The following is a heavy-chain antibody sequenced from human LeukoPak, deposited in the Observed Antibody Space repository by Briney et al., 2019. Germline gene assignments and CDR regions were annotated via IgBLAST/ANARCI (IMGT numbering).Heavy chain of an antibody. CDR2: ISAYNGNT. V-gene: IGHV1-18*01. CDR1: GYTFTSYG. D-gene: IGHD2-2*01. Sequence: ASVKVSCKDSGYTFTSYGISWVRQAPGQGLEWMGWISAYNGNTNYAQKLQGRVTMTTDTSTSTAYMELRSLRSDDTAVYYCARIHCSSTSCYRALNWFDPWGQGTLVTVSS. J-gene: IGHJ5*02. CDR3: ARIHCSSTSCYRALNWFDP.